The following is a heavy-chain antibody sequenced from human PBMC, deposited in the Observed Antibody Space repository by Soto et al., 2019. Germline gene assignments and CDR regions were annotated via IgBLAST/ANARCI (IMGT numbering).Heavy chain of an antibody. CDR2: IIPIVGTA. J-gene: IGHJ6*02. CDR3: TRESGGTTVASGMEV. V-gene: IGHV1-69*01. Sequence: QVQLVQSGAEVKKPGSSVKVSCKASGGTFSSYAISWVRQAPGQGLEWMGGIIPIVGTANYAQKFQGKVTITADQSTGTAYLELSSLRSEDTAVCYCTRESGGTTVASGMEVWGQGTTVTVSS. D-gene: IGHD4-17*01. CDR1: GGTFSSYA.